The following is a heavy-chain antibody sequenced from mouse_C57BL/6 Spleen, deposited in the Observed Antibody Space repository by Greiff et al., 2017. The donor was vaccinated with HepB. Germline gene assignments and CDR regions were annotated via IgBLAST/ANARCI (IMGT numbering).Heavy chain of an antibody. CDR3: ARRGRGGYFDY. CDR2: IYPRDGST. Sequence: QVQLKESGPELVKPGASVKLSCKASGYTFTSYDINWVKQRPGQGLEWIGWIYPRDGSTKYNEKFKGKATLTVDTSSSTAYMELHSLTSEDSAVYFCARRGRGGYFDYWGQGTTLTVSS. J-gene: IGHJ2*01. CDR1: GYTFTSYD. V-gene: IGHV1-85*01.